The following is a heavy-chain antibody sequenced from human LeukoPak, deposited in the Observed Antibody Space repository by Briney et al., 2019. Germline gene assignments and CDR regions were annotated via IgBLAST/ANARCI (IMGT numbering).Heavy chain of an antibody. CDR3: ARDRVRRRGDAFDI. Sequence: SETLSLTCTVSGGSISSHYWSWIRQPPGKGLEWIGYIYYSGSTNYNPSLKSRVTLSVDTSKNQFSLKLSSVTAADTAVYYCARDRVRRRGDAFDIWGQGTMVTVSS. V-gene: IGHV4-59*11. CDR2: IYYSGST. D-gene: IGHD3-10*01. J-gene: IGHJ3*02. CDR1: GGSISSHY.